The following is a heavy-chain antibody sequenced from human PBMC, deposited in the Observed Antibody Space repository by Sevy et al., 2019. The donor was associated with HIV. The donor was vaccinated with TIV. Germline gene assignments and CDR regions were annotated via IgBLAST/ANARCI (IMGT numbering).Heavy chain of an antibody. CDR3: ARTVEPHGDY. J-gene: IGHJ4*02. V-gene: IGHV3-11*01. D-gene: IGHD6-25*01. Sequence: GESLKISCAASGFTFSDYYMSWIRQAPGKGLEWVSYISSSGSTIYYADSVKGRFTISRDNATNSLYLQMNSLRAEDTAVYYCARTVEPHGDYWGQGTLVTVSS. CDR1: GFTFSDYY. CDR2: ISSSGSTI.